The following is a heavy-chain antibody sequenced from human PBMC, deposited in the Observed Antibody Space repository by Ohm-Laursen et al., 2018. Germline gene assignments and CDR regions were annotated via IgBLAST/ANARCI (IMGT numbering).Heavy chain of an antibody. Sequence: GTLSLTCTVYGGSFSGYYWSWIRQSPGKGLEWIGEINHSGSTNYNPSLKSRVTISVDTSKNQFSLKLSSVTAADTAVYYCARNTTGYWGQGTLVTVSS. CDR1: GGSFSGYY. D-gene: IGHD4-17*01. V-gene: IGHV4-34*01. J-gene: IGHJ4*02. CDR2: INHSGST. CDR3: ARNTTGY.